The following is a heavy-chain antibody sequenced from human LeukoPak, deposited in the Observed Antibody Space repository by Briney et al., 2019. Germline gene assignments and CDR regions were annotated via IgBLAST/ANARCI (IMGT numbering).Heavy chain of an antibody. CDR2: IYYSGST. V-gene: IGHV4-59*01. D-gene: IGHD6-19*01. Sequence: SETLSLTCTVSDGSISSYYWSWIRQPPGKGLEWIGYIYYSGSTNYNPSLKSRVTISVNTSKTQFSLKPSSVTAADTAVYYWARAGYSSGWYSPWWFDRWGQGTLVTVSS. J-gene: IGHJ5*02. CDR1: DGSISSYY. CDR3: ARAGYSSGWYSPWWFDR.